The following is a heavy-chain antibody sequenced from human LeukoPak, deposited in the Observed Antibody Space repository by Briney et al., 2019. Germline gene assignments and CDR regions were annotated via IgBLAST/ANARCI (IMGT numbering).Heavy chain of an antibody. CDR2: INYSGST. CDR1: GGSISSYY. Sequence: SDTLSLTCTVSGGSISSYYWSWIRQPPGKGLEWIGYINYSGSTNHNPPLKSRVTISVDTTENQFSLKLSSVTAADTAVYFCARSLITPNWFDPWGQGTLVTVSS. D-gene: IGHD3-16*01. J-gene: IGHJ5*02. V-gene: IGHV4-59*07. CDR3: ARSLITPNWFDP.